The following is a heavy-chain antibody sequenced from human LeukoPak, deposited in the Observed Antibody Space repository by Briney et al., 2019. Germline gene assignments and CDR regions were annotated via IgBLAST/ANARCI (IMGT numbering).Heavy chain of an antibody. V-gene: IGHV3-48*02. CDR2: ISDSGSAT. CDR3: ARRHALEY. D-gene: IGHD2-2*01. J-gene: IGHJ4*02. Sequence: GGSLRLSCVVSGFTFSDYGMNLVRQAPGKGLEWVSYISDSGSATYYADSVKGRFTTSRDSAKNSLFLQMNSLRHEDTAVYYCARRHALEYWGQGSLVTVSS. CDR1: GFTFSDYG.